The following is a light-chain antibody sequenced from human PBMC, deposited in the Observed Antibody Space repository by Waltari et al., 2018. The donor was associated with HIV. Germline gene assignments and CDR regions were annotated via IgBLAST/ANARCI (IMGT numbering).Light chain of an antibody. CDR3: QQLKTYPAVT. V-gene: IGKV1-9*01. Sequence: DIQLTQSPSFLSASVGDRVTIPCRASQGIDSYLAWYPQKPGKAPKLLIYDASTLQSGVPSRFSGSGSGTEFTLTISSLQPEDFATYYCQQLKTYPAVTFGQGTGLEI. CDR1: QGIDSY. J-gene: IGKJ5*01. CDR2: DAS.